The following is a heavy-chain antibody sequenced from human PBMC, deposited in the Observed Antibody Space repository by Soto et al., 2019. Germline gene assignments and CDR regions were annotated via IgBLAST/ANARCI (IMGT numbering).Heavy chain of an antibody. Sequence: PSETLSPTCTVSAGSVSSGSYYWTWIRQPPGKGLEWIGYFYSRGSTNYNPSLKSRVTVSLDTSKNQCSLKLAAVTSGDTAVYYCARGRLDNADWGPPSFFDQWGQGTLVTVSS. D-gene: IGHD4-17*01. J-gene: IGHJ4*02. CDR2: FYSRGST. V-gene: IGHV4-61*01. CDR3: ARGRLDNADWGPPSFFDQ. CDR1: AGSVSSGSYY.